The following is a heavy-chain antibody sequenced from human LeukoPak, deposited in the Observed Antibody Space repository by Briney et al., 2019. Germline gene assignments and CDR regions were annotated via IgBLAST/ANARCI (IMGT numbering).Heavy chain of an antibody. D-gene: IGHD3-22*01. V-gene: IGHV3-30*03. Sequence: PGGSLRLSCAASGFTFSSYGMHWVRQAPGKGLEWVAVISNDGSNKYYADSVKGRFTISRDNSKNTLYLQMNSLRAEDTAVYYCARDPVYYDSSGTHYFDYWGQGTLVTVSS. CDR1: GFTFSSYG. J-gene: IGHJ4*02. CDR3: ARDPVYYDSSGTHYFDY. CDR2: ISNDGSNK.